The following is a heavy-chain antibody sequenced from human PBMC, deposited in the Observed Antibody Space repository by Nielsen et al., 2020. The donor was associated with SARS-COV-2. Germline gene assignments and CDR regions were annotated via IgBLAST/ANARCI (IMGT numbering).Heavy chain of an antibody. CDR3: AREFALRDTAYFDY. J-gene: IGHJ4*02. V-gene: IGHV3-21*04. CDR2: ISSSSSYI. Sequence: GSLKISCAASGFTFSSYSMNWVRQAPGKGLEWVSSISSSSSYIYYADSVKGRFTISRDNAKNSLYLQMNSLRAEDTAVYYCAREFALRDTAYFDYWGQGTLVTVSS. CDR1: GFTFSSYS. D-gene: IGHD5-18*01.